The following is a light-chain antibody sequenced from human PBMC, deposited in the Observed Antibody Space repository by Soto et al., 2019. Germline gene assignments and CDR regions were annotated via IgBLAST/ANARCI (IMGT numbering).Light chain of an antibody. Sequence: QSVLTQPPSVSGAPGQRVTISCTWSSSNIGAGYDVHWYQQLPGTAPKLVIYGTTNRPSGVPDRFSGSKSGTSASLAITGLQAEDEADYYCQSYDGTLSGSYVFGIGTKVTVL. V-gene: IGLV1-40*01. CDR2: GTT. CDR3: QSYDGTLSGSYV. J-gene: IGLJ1*01. CDR1: SSNIGAGYD.